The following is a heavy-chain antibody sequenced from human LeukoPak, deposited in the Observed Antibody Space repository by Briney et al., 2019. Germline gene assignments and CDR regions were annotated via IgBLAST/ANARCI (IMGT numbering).Heavy chain of an antibody. V-gene: IGHV3-48*03. CDR1: GFTFSNYE. CDR2: ISSSGYTI. D-gene: IGHD4-23*01. Sequence: SGGSLRHSCAASGFTFSNYEMNWVRQAPGKGLEWVSYISSSGYTIRNADSVKGRFTISRDNAKNSLYLQMNSLRAEDTAFYYCVSVTTVVEDYYYMDVWGKGTTVTVSS. CDR3: VSVTTVVEDYYYMDV. J-gene: IGHJ6*03.